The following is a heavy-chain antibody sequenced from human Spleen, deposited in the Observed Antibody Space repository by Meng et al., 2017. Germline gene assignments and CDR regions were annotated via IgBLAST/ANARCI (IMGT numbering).Heavy chain of an antibody. CDR3: ARDPIHYYGSGRTNWFDP. V-gene: IGHV3-74*01. CDR2: INSDGSSI. D-gene: IGHD3-10*01. CDR1: GFMLSSHW. J-gene: IGHJ5*02. Sequence: GESLKISCAASGFMLSSHWMHWVRQAPGKGLLWGSRINSDGSSISYADSVKGRFSISRDNAKNTLYLHMNSLRAEDTAVYYCARDPIHYYGSGRTNWFDPWGQGTLVTVSS.